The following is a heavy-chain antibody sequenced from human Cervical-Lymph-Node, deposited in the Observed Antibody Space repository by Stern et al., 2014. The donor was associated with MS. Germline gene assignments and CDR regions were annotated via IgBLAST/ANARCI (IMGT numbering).Heavy chain of an antibody. CDR2: FSPSGDP. V-gene: IGHV4-59*08. J-gene: IGHJ4*02. Sequence: VQLVESGPGLVKPSETLSLTCAVSGGSISSRYWGWVRQPPGKGLEWIGLFSPSGDPKYNPAPQSRVTLSLDTSKTQFSLKVPSVTAADTAVYYCARLSTAVDFWGQGTLVTVSS. CDR3: ARLSTAVDF. CDR1: GGSISSRY.